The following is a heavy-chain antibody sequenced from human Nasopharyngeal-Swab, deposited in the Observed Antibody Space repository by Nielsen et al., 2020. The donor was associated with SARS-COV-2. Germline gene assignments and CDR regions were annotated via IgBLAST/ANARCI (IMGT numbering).Heavy chain of an antibody. D-gene: IGHD3-22*01. J-gene: IGHJ4*02. CDR1: GFTFDDYG. V-gene: IGHV3-20*01. Sequence: GESLKISCAASGFTFDDYGMSWVRQAPGKGLEWVSGINWNGGSTGYADSVKGRFTISRDNAKNSLYLQMNSLRAEDTALHHCARSHRDYYDSSGSDDYWGQGTLVTVSS. CDR3: ARSHRDYYDSSGSDDY. CDR2: INWNGGST.